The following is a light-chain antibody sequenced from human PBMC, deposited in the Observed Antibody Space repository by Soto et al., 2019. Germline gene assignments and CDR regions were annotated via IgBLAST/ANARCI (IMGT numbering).Light chain of an antibody. CDR1: QSVTSSY. CDR2: GAS. CDR3: QQYGNSPRT. V-gene: IGKV3-20*01. Sequence: IVVAQSPGTLSLSPGERTALSSTASQSVTSSYLAWYQQKPGQAPRLLLYGASSRATGIPDRFSGSGSGTDFTLTISSLEPEDFAVYYCQQYGNSPRTFGQETKVDIK. J-gene: IGKJ1*01.